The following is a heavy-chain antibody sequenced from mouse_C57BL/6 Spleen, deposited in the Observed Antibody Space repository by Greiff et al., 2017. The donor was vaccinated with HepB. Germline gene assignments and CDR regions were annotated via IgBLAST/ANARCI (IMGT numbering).Heavy chain of an antibody. CDR2: IRNKANGYTT. D-gene: IGHD1-1*01. CDR1: GFTFTAYY. CDR3: ARSDYYGSSYGYFDV. J-gene: IGHJ1*03. Sequence: EVKLMESGGGLVQPGGSLSLSCAASGFTFTAYYMSWVRQPPGKALEWLGFIRNKANGYTTEYSASVKGRFTISRDNSQSILYLQMKALRAEDSATYYCARSDYYGSSYGYFDVWGTGTTVTVSS. V-gene: IGHV7-3*01.